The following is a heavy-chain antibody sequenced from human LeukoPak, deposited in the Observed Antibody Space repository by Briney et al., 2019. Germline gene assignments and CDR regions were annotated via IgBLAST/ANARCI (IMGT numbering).Heavy chain of an antibody. J-gene: IGHJ3*02. D-gene: IGHD3-22*01. CDR1: GGTFSSYA. Sequence: SVKVSCKASGGTFSSYAISWVRQAPGQGLEWMGGIIPIFGTANYAQKFQGRVTITADKSTSTAYMELSRLRSEDTAVYYCARERYYDKDAFDIWGQGTMVTVSS. CDR2: IIPIFGTA. V-gene: IGHV1-69*06. CDR3: ARERYYDKDAFDI.